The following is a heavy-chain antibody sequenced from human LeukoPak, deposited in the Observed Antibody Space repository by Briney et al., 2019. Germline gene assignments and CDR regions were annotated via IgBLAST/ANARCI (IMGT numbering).Heavy chain of an antibody. Sequence: GGSLRLSCAASGFSFDDYGMSWVRQAPGKGLEWVAFIRYDGSNKYYADSVKGRFTISRDNAKNSLYLQMNSLRAEDTAVYYCVTNFDPDVDWGQGTLVTVSS. D-gene: IGHD3-9*01. J-gene: IGHJ4*02. CDR3: VTNFDPDVD. V-gene: IGHV3-30*02. CDR2: IRYDGSNK. CDR1: GFSFDDYG.